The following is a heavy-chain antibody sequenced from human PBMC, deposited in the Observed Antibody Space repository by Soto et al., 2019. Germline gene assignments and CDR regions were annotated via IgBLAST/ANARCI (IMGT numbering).Heavy chain of an antibody. V-gene: IGHV3-48*01. CDR1: GFTFSTYS. CDR2: ISSGSSTI. CDR3: ARDYYGSGSYYKGYMDV. J-gene: IGHJ6*03. Sequence: GGSLRFSCAASGFTFSTYSMNWVRQAPGKGLEWVSYISSGSSTIYYADSVKGRFTISRDNAKNSLHLQMNSLRAEDTAVYYCARDYYGSGSYYKGYMDVWGKGTTVTVSS. D-gene: IGHD3-10*01.